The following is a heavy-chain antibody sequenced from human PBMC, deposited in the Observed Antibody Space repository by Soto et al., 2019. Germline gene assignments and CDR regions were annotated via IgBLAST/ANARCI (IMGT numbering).Heavy chain of an antibody. V-gene: IGHV4-39*01. Sequence: NLSETLSLTCTVSGGSISSSSYYWGWIRQPPGKGLEWIGSIYYSGSTYYNPSLKSRVTISVDTSKNQFSLKLSSVTAADTAVYYCARATYYDFWSGSAKRGGDAFDIWGQGTMVTVSS. CDR2: IYYSGST. D-gene: IGHD3-3*01. J-gene: IGHJ3*02. CDR3: ARATYYDFWSGSAKRGGDAFDI. CDR1: GGSISSSSYY.